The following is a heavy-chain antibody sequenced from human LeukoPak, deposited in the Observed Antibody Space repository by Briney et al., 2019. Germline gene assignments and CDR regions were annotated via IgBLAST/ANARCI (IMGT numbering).Heavy chain of an antibody. CDR2: IYYSGRT. CDR1: GGSINSSAYD. D-gene: IGHD3-22*01. Sequence: SETLSLTCTVSGGSINSSAYDWGWIRQPPGKGLKWIGNIYYSGRTYYNMSLKSRATTFVDTSKKFSLMLNSLTSADTAMYYCARIDRAADDAFDICGQGTMVIVSS. CDR3: ARIDRAADDAFDI. J-gene: IGHJ3*02. V-gene: IGHV4-39*01.